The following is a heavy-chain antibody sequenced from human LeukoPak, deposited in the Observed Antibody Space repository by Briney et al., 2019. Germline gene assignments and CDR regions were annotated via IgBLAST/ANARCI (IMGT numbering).Heavy chain of an antibody. CDR1: EFISNYA. V-gene: IGHV3-23*01. CDR2: ITSSGDTT. CDR3: AKDSSGWYQDY. J-gene: IGHJ4*02. D-gene: IGHD6-19*01. Sequence: HPGGSLRLSCAASEFISNYAMSWVRQAPGKGLEWVSGITSSGDTTYYADSVKGRFTISRDNSKNTLYLQMNSLRAEDTAVYYCAKDSSGWYQDYWGQGTLVTVSS.